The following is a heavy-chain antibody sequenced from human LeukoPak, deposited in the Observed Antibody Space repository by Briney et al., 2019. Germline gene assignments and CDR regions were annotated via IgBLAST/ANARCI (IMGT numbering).Heavy chain of an antibody. D-gene: IGHD3-22*01. CDR3: ARVVAPPSYYYDSSGYYESFGY. CDR2: INTNTGNP. J-gene: IGHJ4*02. V-gene: IGHV7-4-1*02. CDR1: GGTFSSYA. Sequence: APVTVSCTASGGTFSSYAISWVRQAPGQGLEWMGWINTNTGNPTYAQGFTGRFVFSLDTSVSTAYLQISSLKAEDTAVYYCARVVAPPSYYYDSSGYYESFGYWGQGTLVTVSS.